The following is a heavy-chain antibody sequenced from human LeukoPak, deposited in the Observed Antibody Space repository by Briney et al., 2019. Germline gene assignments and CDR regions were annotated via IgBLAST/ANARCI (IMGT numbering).Heavy chain of an antibody. J-gene: IGHJ4*02. Sequence: GGSLRLSCAASGFTFSSYAMSWVRQAPGKGLEWVSAISGSGGSTYYADSVKGRFTISRDNSKNSLYLQMNSLRAEDTAVYYCARGRDSSGWTFDYWGQGTLVTVSS. D-gene: IGHD6-19*01. CDR2: ISGSGGST. CDR1: GFTFSSYA. CDR3: ARGRDSSGWTFDY. V-gene: IGHV3-23*01.